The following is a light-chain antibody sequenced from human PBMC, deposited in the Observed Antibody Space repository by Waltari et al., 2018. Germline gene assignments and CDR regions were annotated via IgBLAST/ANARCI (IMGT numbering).Light chain of an antibody. Sequence: EIVLPQSPGTLSLSPGERATLSCRASQSVSSSYLAWYQQKPGQAPRRLIYGASSRATGIPDRFSGSGSGTDFTLTISRLEPEDFAVYYCQQYVSSPETFGQGTKVEIK. CDR3: QQYVSSPET. V-gene: IGKV3-20*01. J-gene: IGKJ1*01. CDR1: QSVSSSY. CDR2: GAS.